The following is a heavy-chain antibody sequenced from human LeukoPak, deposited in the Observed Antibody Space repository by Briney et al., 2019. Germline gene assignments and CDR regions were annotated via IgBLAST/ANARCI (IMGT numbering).Heavy chain of an antibody. V-gene: IGHV1-2*02. CDR3: ARVSVLRYFDLDY. CDR1: GYTFTGYY. Sequence: ASVEVSCKASGYTFTGYYMHWVRQAPGQGLEWMGWINPNSGGTNYARKFQGRVTMTRDTSISTAYMELSRLRSDDTAVYYCARVSVLRYFDLDYWGQGTLVTVSS. CDR2: INPNSGGT. D-gene: IGHD3-9*01. J-gene: IGHJ4*02.